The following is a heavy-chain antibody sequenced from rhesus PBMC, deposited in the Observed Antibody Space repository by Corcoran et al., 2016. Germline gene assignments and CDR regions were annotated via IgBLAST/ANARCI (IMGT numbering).Heavy chain of an antibody. V-gene: IGHV4-160*01. D-gene: IGHD3-34*01. CDR1: GGSISGYY. CDR3: AILPWVTIMFGGFDV. J-gene: IGHJ5-1*01. Sequence: QVQLQESGPGLVKPSETLSLTCAVSGGSISGYYWSWIRQPPGKGLEWIGRIYGSGGSTNHNPALKQRVSIATDRSKKQFSMTRSSVTAADTAVYYCAILPWVTIMFGGFDVWGPGVLVTVSS. CDR2: IYGSGGST.